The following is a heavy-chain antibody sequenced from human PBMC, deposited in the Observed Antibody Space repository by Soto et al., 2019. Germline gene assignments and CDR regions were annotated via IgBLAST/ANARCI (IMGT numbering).Heavy chain of an antibody. CDR1: GFTFSSYA. CDR2: ISGSGGST. CDR3: AKRDGTANYCGGDCAEDY. Sequence: GGSLRLSCAASGFTFSSYAMSWVRQAPGKGLEWVSAISGSGGSTYYADSVKGRFTISRDNSKNTLYLQMNSLRAEDTAVYYCAKRDGTANYCGGDCAEDYWGQGTLVTVSS. V-gene: IGHV3-23*01. D-gene: IGHD2-21*02. J-gene: IGHJ4*02.